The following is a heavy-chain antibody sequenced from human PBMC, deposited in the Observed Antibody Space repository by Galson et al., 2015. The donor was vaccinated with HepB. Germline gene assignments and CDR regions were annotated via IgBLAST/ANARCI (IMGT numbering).Heavy chain of an antibody. CDR3: ARGFRGSSGWYLDY. D-gene: IGHD6-19*01. Sequence: CAISGDSVSRNSAAWNWIRQSPSRGLEWLGRTYYRSKWYNDYAVSVKSRITINPDTSKNQFSLQLNSVTPEDTAVYYCARGFRGSSGWYLDYWGQGTLVTVSS. CDR2: TYYRSKWYN. V-gene: IGHV6-1*01. J-gene: IGHJ4*02. CDR1: GDSVSRNSAA.